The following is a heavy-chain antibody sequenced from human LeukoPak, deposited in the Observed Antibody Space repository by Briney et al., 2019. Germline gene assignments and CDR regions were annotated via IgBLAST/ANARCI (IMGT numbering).Heavy chain of an antibody. D-gene: IGHD2-21*01. CDR1: GFTFEEYS. Sequence: GRRLRLSCAASGFTFEEYSMQWVRRPPGKGLEWVAVIRWDGGTTYYADSVKGRFTISRDNSEKSVYLQMNSLRTEDTAFYYCGKDIEDCYLWSGYQDRGQVTLVTVS. V-gene: IGHV3-43*01. J-gene: IGHJ4*02. CDR3: GKDIEDCYLWSGYQD. CDR2: IRWDGGTT.